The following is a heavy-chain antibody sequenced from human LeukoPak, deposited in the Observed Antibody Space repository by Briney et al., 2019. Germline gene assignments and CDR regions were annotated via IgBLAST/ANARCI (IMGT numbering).Heavy chain of an antibody. D-gene: IGHD1-26*01. Sequence: GGSLRLSCAASGFTFSSSWMSWVRRAPGKGLEWVANIRQDGNEKYFADSVKGRFTISRDNSKNTLYMQMNSLRVEDTAIYYCAKVDSGNYYYFDYWGQGTLVTVSS. CDR1: GFTFSSSW. CDR3: AKVDSGNYYYFDY. V-gene: IGHV3-7*03. CDR2: IRQDGNEK. J-gene: IGHJ4*02.